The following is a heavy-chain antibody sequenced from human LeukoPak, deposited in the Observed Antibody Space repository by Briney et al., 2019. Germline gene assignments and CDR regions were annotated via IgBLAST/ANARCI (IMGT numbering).Heavy chain of an antibody. CDR2: ISGSGGST. CDR1: GFTFSSYA. D-gene: IGHD3-22*01. J-gene: IGHJ6*02. Sequence: GGSLRLSCAASGFTFSSYAMSWVRQAPGKGLEWVSAISGSGGSTYYADSVKGRFTISRDNSKNTLYLQMNSLRAEDTAVYYCAKDLFGGSYYDSSGYQRYGMDVWGQGTTVTVSS. V-gene: IGHV3-23*01. CDR3: AKDLFGGSYYDSSGYQRYGMDV.